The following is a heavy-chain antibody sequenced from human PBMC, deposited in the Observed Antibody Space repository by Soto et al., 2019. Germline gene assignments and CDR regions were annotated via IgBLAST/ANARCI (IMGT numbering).Heavy chain of an antibody. V-gene: IGHV3-64*04. CDR3: ARGSGSHDY. CDR1: GFSFSDYA. CDR2: IRNNGAAT. Sequence: PWGSLRLSCLASGFSFSDYAIHLVRQAPVKALEFVSVIRNNGAATYHADSVKNRFTISRDNSKNTLYLQMNSLRAEDTAVYYCARGSGSHDYWGQGTLVTVSS. D-gene: IGHD1-26*01. J-gene: IGHJ4*02.